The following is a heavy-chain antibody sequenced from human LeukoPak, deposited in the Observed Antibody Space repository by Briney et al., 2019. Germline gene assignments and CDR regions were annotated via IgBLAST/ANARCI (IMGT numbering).Heavy chain of an antibody. Sequence: PSETLSLTCTVSGGSISGYYWSWVRQPPGKGLEWIGYIYYSGSTNYNPSLKSRVTISVDSSKNQFSLKLSSVTAADTAVYYCARGCSAGTPLNLFDPWGQGALVTVSS. CDR1: GGSISGYY. D-gene: IGHD6-13*01. J-gene: IGHJ5*02. CDR2: IYYSGST. V-gene: IGHV4-59*01. CDR3: ARGCSAGTPLNLFDP.